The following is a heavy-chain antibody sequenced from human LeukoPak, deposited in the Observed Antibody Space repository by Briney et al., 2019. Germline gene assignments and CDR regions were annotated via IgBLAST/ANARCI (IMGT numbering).Heavy chain of an antibody. Sequence: GASLRLSCAASGFTFSSYAMSWVRQAPGKGLEWVSAISGSGGSTYYADSVKGRFTISRDNSKNTLYLQMNSLRAEDTAVYYCAKGIHDFWSGYYYYYYGMDVWGQGTTVTVSS. V-gene: IGHV3-23*01. CDR2: ISGSGGST. CDR3: AKGIHDFWSGYYYYYYGMDV. CDR1: GFTFSSYA. J-gene: IGHJ6*02. D-gene: IGHD3-3*01.